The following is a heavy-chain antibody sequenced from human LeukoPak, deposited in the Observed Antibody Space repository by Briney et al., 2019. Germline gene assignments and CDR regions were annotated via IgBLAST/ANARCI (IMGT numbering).Heavy chain of an antibody. CDR3: AKVEGLRFDY. V-gene: IGHV3-21*04. CDR2: ISGTSAYI. J-gene: IGHJ4*02. D-gene: IGHD4-17*01. Sequence: GGSLRLSCAASGFTFSSYGMNWVRQAPGKGLEWVSSISGTSAYIYYADSVRGRFTISRDNAKNSLYLQMNSLRAEDTAVYYCAKVEGLRFDYWGQGTLVTVSS. CDR1: GFTFSSYG.